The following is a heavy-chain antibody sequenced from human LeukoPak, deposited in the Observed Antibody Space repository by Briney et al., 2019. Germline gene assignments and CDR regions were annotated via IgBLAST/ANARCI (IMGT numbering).Heavy chain of an antibody. CDR3: ARDLDDILTGYYYYYYGMDV. CDR1: VFTFSSYG. D-gene: IGHD3-9*01. Sequence: PGGSLRLSCAASVFTFSSYGMHWVRQAPGKGLERVAVIWYDGSNKYYADSVKGRFTISRDNSKNTLYLQMNSLRAEDTAVYYCARDLDDILTGYYYYYYGMDVWGQGTTVTVSS. CDR2: IWYDGSNK. V-gene: IGHV3-33*01. J-gene: IGHJ6*02.